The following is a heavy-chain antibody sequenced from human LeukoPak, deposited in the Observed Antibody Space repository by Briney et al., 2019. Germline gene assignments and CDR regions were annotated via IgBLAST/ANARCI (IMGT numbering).Heavy chain of an antibody. Sequence: GGSLRLXCAXSXXXXSSYAXSWVRQAPGKGLEWVSAISGSGGSTYYADSVKGRFTISRDNSKNTLYLQMNSLRAEDTAVYYCAKESPGYSSSYPVDYWGQGTLVTVSS. J-gene: IGHJ4*02. CDR2: ISGSGGST. CDR3: AKESPGYSSSYPVDY. V-gene: IGHV3-23*01. D-gene: IGHD6-6*01. CDR1: XXXXSSYA.